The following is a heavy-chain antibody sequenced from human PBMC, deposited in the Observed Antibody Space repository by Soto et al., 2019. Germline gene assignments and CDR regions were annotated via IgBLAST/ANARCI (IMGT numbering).Heavy chain of an antibody. Sequence: ASVKASCKTSGYTFTSYGISWVRQAPGQGLEWMGWISAYNGNTNYAQKLQGRVTMTTDTSTSTAYIELRSLRSDDTAVYYCARGPDYSGSRKSVCDYWGQGTLVTVSS. CDR3: ARGPDYSGSRKSVCDY. CDR1: GYTFTSYG. J-gene: IGHJ4*02. V-gene: IGHV1-18*04. D-gene: IGHD3-10*01. CDR2: ISAYNGNT.